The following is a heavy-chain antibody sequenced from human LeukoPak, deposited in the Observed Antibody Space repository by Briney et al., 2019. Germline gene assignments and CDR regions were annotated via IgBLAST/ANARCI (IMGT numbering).Heavy chain of an antibody. Sequence: GASVKVSCKASGYTFTDYYLHWVRQAPGHGLEWMGWINPKTGVTKYAQNLQGRVTMTRDTSISTAYMEVSRLRSDDTAVFYCARDLAMYSPDLDYWGQGTLVTVSS. D-gene: IGHD1-26*01. CDR2: INPKTGVT. CDR3: ARDLAMYSPDLDY. J-gene: IGHJ4*02. CDR1: GYTFTDYY. V-gene: IGHV1-2*02.